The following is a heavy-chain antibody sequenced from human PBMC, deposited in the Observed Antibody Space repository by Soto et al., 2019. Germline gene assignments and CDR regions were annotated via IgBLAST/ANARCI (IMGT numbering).Heavy chain of an antibody. Sequence: QVQLVQSGAEVKKPGSSVKVSCKASGGTFSSYAISWVRQAPGQGLEWMGGIIPIFGTANYAQKFQGRVTITXXEXTXXAYMELSSLRSEDTAVYYCARGRVLVPAAMDGMDVWGQGTTVTVSS. V-gene: IGHV1-69*05. CDR3: ARGRVLVPAAMDGMDV. D-gene: IGHD2-2*01. CDR1: GGTFSSYA. J-gene: IGHJ6*02. CDR2: IIPIFGTA.